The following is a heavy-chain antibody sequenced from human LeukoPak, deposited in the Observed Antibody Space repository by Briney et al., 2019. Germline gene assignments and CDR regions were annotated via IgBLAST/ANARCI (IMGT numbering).Heavy chain of an antibody. J-gene: IGHJ5*02. CDR1: GYTFTSYA. D-gene: IGHD2-2*01. CDR2: INAGNGNT. Sequence: GASVKVSCKASGYTFTSYAMHWVRQAPGQRLEWMGWINAGNGNTKYSQKFQGRVTITRDTSASTAYMELSSLRSEDTAVCYCARDRIVVVPAARERGWFDPWGQGTLVTVSS. V-gene: IGHV1-3*01. CDR3: ARDRIVVVPAARERGWFDP.